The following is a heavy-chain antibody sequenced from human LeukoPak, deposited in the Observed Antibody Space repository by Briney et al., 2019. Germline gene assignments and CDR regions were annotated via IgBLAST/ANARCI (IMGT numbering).Heavy chain of an antibody. D-gene: IGHD1-1*01. CDR3: ARDMEPDAFDI. CDR1: GFTYSHYG. Sequence: PRGSLRLSCVASGFTYSHYGMNWVRQAPGKGLEWVSGITSDSRGIYYADSVKGRFTIYRDNSKMTLYLQMNSLRAEDTALYYCARDMEPDAFDIWGQGTMVTVSS. V-gene: IGHV3-21*01. J-gene: IGHJ3*02. CDR2: ITSDSRGI.